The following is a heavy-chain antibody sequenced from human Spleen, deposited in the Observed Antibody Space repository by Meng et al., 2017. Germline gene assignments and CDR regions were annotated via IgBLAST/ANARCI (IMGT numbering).Heavy chain of an antibody. D-gene: IGHD3-3*01. V-gene: IGHV4-39*07. J-gene: IGHJ5*02. CDR1: VGPISTSGYY. CDR3: VYFWSGYFT. Sequence: QPQLQESGPGLVKPSEALSLTCSVSVGPISTSGYYWGWIRQPPGKGLEWIGGSDHFGNTIYNPSLKGRLTISVDTSKNQISLRLTSVIAADTAVYYCVYFWSGYFTSGQGTLVTVSS. CDR2: SDHFGNT.